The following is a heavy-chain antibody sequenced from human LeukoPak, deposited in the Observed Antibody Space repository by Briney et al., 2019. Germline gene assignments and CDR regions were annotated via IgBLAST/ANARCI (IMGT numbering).Heavy chain of an antibody. D-gene: IGHD4-17*01. CDR3: AKGSSRGTTLTWFDP. Sequence: GGSLRLSCAASGFTFSDYAMTWVRQAPGKGLEWVSVISGTGGTTFYADSVKGQFTVSRDNSQNTLYLQMNSLRVDDTAVYYCAKGSSRGTTLTWFDPWGQGTLVTVSS. CDR1: GFTFSDYA. CDR2: ISGTGGTT. V-gene: IGHV3-23*01. J-gene: IGHJ5*02.